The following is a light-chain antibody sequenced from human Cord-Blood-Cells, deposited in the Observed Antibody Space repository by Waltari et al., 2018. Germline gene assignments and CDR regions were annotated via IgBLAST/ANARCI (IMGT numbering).Light chain of an antibody. CDR3: MIWHSSAWV. Sequence: QAVLTQPSSLSASPGASASLTCTLRSSINVGTYRIYWYQQQPGSPPQYLLRYKSDSDKQQGSGVPSRFPGSKDASANAGILLISGLQSEDEADYYCMIWHSSAWVFGGGTKLTVL. CDR2: YKSDSDK. J-gene: IGLJ3*02. CDR1: SSINVGTYR. V-gene: IGLV5-45*02.